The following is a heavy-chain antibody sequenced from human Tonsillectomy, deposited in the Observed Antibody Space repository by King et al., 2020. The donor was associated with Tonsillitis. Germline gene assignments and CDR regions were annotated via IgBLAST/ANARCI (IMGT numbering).Heavy chain of an antibody. D-gene: IGHD2-21*02. V-gene: IGHV3-23*04. CDR3: AKWGGIVVVTAKYYFDY. J-gene: IGHJ4*02. CDR2: ISGSGGST. CDR1: GFTFSSYA. Sequence: QLVRSGGGLVQPGGSLRLSCAASGFTFSSYAMSWVRQAPGKGLEWVSAISGSGGSTYYADSVKGRFTISRDNSKNTLYLQMNSLRAEDTAVYYCAKWGGIVVVTAKYYFDYWGQGTLVTVSS.